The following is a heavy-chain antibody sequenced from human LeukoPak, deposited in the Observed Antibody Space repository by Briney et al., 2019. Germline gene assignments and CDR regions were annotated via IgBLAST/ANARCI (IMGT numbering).Heavy chain of an antibody. D-gene: IGHD6-13*01. CDR2: ISGSGGST. Sequence: GGSLRLSCAASGFTFSSYAMSWVRQAPGKGLEWVSAISGSGGSTYYADSVKGRFTISRDNSENTLYLQMNSLRAEDTAVYYCAKTPGYSSRVSFFYYYYYYMDVWGKGTTVTVSS. J-gene: IGHJ6*03. V-gene: IGHV3-23*01. CDR3: AKTPGYSSRVSFFYYYYYYMDV. CDR1: GFTFSSYA.